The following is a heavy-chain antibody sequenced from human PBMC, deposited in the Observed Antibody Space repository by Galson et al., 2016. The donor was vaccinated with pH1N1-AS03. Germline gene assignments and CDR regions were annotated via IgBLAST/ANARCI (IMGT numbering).Heavy chain of an antibody. D-gene: IGHD3-3*01. V-gene: IGHV4-34*01. Sequence: LTCAVYGGSFSTYFWSWIRQPPGKGLEWIGEIDHSGTTKYNTSLKSRVTISVDTSKNQVSLKLNSVTAADTAVYYCARVNGITIFGVINPNWFDPWGQGTLVTVSS. CDR3: ARVNGITIFGVINPNWFDP. J-gene: IGHJ5*02. CDR1: GGSFSTYF. CDR2: IDHSGTT.